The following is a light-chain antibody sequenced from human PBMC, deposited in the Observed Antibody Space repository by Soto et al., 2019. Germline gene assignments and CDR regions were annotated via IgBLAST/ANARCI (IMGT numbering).Light chain of an antibody. Sequence: EIVLTQSPVTLSLSPGDRATLSCRPSQSVSSFLAWYQPKPGQPPRLLIYDVSNRAAGIPARFSGSGSGTDFTLTISSLEPEEFAVYYCQQRTDWPPVYTFGQGTKLEIK. J-gene: IGKJ2*01. CDR1: QSVSSF. V-gene: IGKV3-11*01. CDR3: QQRTDWPPVYT. CDR2: DVS.